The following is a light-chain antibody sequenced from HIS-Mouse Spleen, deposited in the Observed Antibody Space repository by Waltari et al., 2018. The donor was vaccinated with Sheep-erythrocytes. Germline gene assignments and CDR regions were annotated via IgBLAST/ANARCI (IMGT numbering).Light chain of an antibody. CDR2: DDS. J-gene: IGLJ3*02. Sequence: SYVLTQPPSVSVAPGQTARITRGGNDIGSKSVHGYQQKPGQAPVLVVYDDSDRPSGIPERFSGSNSGNTATLTISRVEAGDEADYYCEVWDSSSDHPVFGGGTKLTVL. CDR1: DIGSKS. V-gene: IGLV3-21*02. CDR3: EVWDSSSDHPV.